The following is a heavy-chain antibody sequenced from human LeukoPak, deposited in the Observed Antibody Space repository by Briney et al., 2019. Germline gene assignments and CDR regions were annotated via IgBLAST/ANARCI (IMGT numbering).Heavy chain of an antibody. V-gene: IGHV4-59*01. D-gene: IGHD6-13*01. CDR1: GGSISSYY. Sequence: MSSETLSLTGTVSGGSISSYYWSWIRQPPGKGLEWIGYIYYSGSTNYNPSLKSRATISVDTPKNQFSLKLRSVTAADTAVYYRARARAAGFFDYWGQGTLVTVSS. CDR2: IYYSGST. CDR3: ARARAAGFFDY. J-gene: IGHJ4*02.